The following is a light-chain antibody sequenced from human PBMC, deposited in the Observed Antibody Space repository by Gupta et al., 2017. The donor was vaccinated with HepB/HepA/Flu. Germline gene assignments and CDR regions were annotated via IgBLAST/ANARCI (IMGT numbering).Light chain of an antibody. Sequence: EIVWTQGPGTLALYARERATLSCRASQSVSSNYLAWYQQEPGQTTRRLTYGAFSRATDIPDSFSGSGSGTAFTLTISRLAPEDFAVYYCQQAGSSRTFGQGTKLEIK. J-gene: IGKJ2*02. CDR3: QQAGSSRT. CDR1: QSVSSNY. V-gene: IGKV3-20*01. CDR2: GAF.